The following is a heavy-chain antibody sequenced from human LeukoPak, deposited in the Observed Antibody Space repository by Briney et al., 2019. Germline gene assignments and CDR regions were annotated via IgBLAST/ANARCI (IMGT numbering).Heavy chain of an antibody. V-gene: IGHV1-2*02. D-gene: IGHD3-16*02. CDR2: INPNSGGT. Sequence: ASVTVSCKASGYTFTGYYMHWVRQAPGQGLEWMGWINPNSGGTNYAQKLQGRVTMTTDTSTSTAYMELRSLRSDDTAVYYCARADYDYVWGSYRKGEDFDYWGQGTLVTVSS. CDR3: ARADYDYVWGSYRKGEDFDY. CDR1: GYTFTGYY. J-gene: IGHJ4*02.